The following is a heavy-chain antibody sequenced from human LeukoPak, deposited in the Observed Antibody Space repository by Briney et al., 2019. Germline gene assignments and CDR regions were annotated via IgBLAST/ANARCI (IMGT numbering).Heavy chain of an antibody. CDR3: ARVNGIAAAGYFDY. V-gene: IGHV1-69*13. D-gene: IGHD6-13*01. CDR2: IIPIFGTA. J-gene: IGHJ4*02. Sequence: SVTVSCTASGGTFSSYAISWVRQAPGQGLEWMGGIIPIFGTANYAQKFQGRVTITADESTSTAYMELSSLRSEDTAVYYCARVNGIAAAGYFDYWGQGTLVTVSS. CDR1: GGTFSSYA.